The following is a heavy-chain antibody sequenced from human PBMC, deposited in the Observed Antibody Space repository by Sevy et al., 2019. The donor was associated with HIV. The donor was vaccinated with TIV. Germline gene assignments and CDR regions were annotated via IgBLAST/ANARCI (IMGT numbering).Heavy chain of an antibody. Sequence: SETLSLTCTVSGGSISSGDYYWSWIRQPPGKGLEWIGYIYYSGSTYYNPSLKSRVTISVDTSKNQFSLKLSSVTAADTAVYYSARVLVVAPNAGGFDYWGQGTLVTVSS. D-gene: IGHD2-15*01. J-gene: IGHJ4*02. CDR3: ARVLVVAPNAGGFDY. CDR2: IYYSGST. CDR1: GGSISSGDYY. V-gene: IGHV4-30-4*01.